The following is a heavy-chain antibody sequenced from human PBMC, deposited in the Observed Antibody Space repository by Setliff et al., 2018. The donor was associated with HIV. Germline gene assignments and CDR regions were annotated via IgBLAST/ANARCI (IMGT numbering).Heavy chain of an antibody. CDR3: ARSGSYVGPIQH. D-gene: IGHD3-10*02. CDR1: GGSLSSYY. V-gene: IGHV4-4*07. J-gene: IGHJ1*01. Sequence: SENPALTCTVSGGSLSSYYWSWIRQPAGKGLEWIGRIYSSGSTNYNPSLKSRLTMSVDTSKNQFSLKLTSVTAADTAVYYCARSGSYVGPIQHWGQGTLVTVSS. CDR2: IYSSGST.